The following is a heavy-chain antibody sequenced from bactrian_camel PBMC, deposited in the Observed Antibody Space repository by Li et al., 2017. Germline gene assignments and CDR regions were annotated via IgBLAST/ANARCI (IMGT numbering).Heavy chain of an antibody. CDR2: ISSDGST. V-gene: IGHV3S55*01. D-gene: IGHD4*01. J-gene: IGHJ4*01. CDR1: GSTFADPD. Sequence: HVQLVESGEESVQVGGSLTLSCTASGSTFADPDMGWYRQRSRSECDLVATISSDGSTWYADSVKGRFTIAQDNAKNTVSLHMNEVRVEDTAKYFCATDLDPAYRDYFSSEKCWGQGTQVTVS. CDR3: ATDLDPAYRDYFSSEKC.